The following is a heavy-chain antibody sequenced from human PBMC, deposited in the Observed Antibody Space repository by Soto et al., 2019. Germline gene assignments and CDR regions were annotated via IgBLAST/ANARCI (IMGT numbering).Heavy chain of an antibody. CDR3: AKDSDMVRGVISHY. Sequence: GSLRLSCAASGFTFSRYAMSSGRQAPGKGLEWVSAISGSGGSTYYADSVKGRFTISRDNSKNTLYLQMNSLRAEDTAVYYCAKDSDMVRGVISHYWGQGTLVTVSS. D-gene: IGHD3-10*01. V-gene: IGHV3-23*01. CDR2: ISGSGGST. CDR1: GFTFSRYA. J-gene: IGHJ4*02.